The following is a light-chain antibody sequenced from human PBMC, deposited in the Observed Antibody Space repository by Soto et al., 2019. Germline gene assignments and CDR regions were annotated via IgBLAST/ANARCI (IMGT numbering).Light chain of an antibody. CDR3: QVWDSSSDQGV. CDR2: DDS. Sequence: SYELTQPPSVSVAPGQTARITCGGNNIGSKSVQWYQQKPVQAPVLVVYDDSDRPSGIPERFSGSNSGNTATLTISRVEDGDEADYYCQVWDSSSDQGVFGNGTKVTV. J-gene: IGLJ1*01. V-gene: IGLV3-21*02. CDR1: NIGSKS.